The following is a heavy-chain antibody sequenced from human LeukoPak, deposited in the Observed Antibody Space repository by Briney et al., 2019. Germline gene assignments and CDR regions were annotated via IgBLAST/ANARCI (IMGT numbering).Heavy chain of an antibody. V-gene: IGHV3-30*18. CDR3: AKDLDIVAASGHYYGMDV. CDR1: GFTFRSYG. J-gene: IGHJ6*02. CDR2: ISSDESNK. D-gene: IGHD5-12*01. Sequence: PGGSLRLSCVASGFTFRSYGIHWVRQAPGKWLEWVAVISSDESNKSCADSVKGRFTISRDNSENTLYLRMNSLRPEDTAVYYCAKDLDIVAASGHYYGMDVWGQGTTVTVSS.